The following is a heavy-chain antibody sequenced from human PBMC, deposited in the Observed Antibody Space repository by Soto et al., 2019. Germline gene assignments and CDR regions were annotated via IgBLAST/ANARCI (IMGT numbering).Heavy chain of an antibody. J-gene: IGHJ4*02. CDR2: ISGSGGST. CDR3: AKDLGDNWNWIYFDY. D-gene: IGHD1-7*01. CDR1: GFNFSSYA. Sequence: GGSLRLSCAASGFNFSSYAMSWVRQAPGKGLEWVSAISGSGGSTYYADSVKGRFTISRDNSKNTLYLQMNSLRAEDTAVYYCAKDLGDNWNWIYFDYWGQGTLVTVSS. V-gene: IGHV3-23*01.